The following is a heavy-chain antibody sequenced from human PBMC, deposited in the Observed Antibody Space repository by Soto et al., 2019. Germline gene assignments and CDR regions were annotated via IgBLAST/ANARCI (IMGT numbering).Heavy chain of an antibody. D-gene: IGHD5-12*01. CDR1: GSGFIRSG. J-gene: IGHJ6*02. V-gene: IGHV1-58*02. CDR2: IVVASGQT. CDR3: SADRPDIGVGWWV. Sequence: ASVKVSCKASGSGFIRSGIQWVRQAHGQRIEWTGWIVVASGQTNYAQNFRRRVAITRDTTTATAYIELTALTSEDTAVYFCSADRPDIGVGWWVWGQGTTVTVSS.